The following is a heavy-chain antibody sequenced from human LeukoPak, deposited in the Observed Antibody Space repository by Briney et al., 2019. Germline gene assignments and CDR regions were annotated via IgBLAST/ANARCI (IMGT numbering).Heavy chain of an antibody. CDR3: TRDSGSYGMFYAFDI. Sequence: GGSLRLSCTASGFTFDDYDMSWVRQAPGKGLEWVGFIRSKAYGGTTEYAASVKGRFTISRDDSKSIAYLQMNSLKTEDTAVYYCTRDSGSYGMFYAFDIWGQGTMVTVSS. CDR2: IRSKAYGGTT. CDR1: GFTFDDYD. D-gene: IGHD1-26*01. J-gene: IGHJ3*02. V-gene: IGHV3-49*04.